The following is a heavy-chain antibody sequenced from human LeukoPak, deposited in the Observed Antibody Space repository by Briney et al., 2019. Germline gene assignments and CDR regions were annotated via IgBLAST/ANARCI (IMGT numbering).Heavy chain of an antibody. CDR2: ISSSGGNT. Sequence: GGSLRLSCAASGFTFSSYALSWVRQAPGKGLEWVSAISSSGGNTYYADSVKGRFTISRDNSKNTLYLQMNSLRAEDTAVYYCAKHQAAAGSASWGQGTLVTVSS. J-gene: IGHJ5*02. V-gene: IGHV3-23*01. CDR3: AKHQAAAGSAS. D-gene: IGHD6-13*01. CDR1: GFTFSSYA.